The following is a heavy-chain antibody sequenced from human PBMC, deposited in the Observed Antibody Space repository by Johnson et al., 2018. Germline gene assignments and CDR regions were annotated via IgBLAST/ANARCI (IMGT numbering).Heavy chain of an antibody. CDR3: AKDREGAYWGGDCYTEYFQH. CDR1: GFTFSSYG. D-gene: IGHD2-21*02. Sequence: QVQLVESGGGVVQPGRSLRLSCAASGFTFSSYGMHWVRQAPGKGLEWVAVISYDGSNKYYADSVKGRFTISRDNSKNTLYLQMNSLRAEDKAVYYCAKDREGAYWGGDCYTEYFQHGGQGTLVTVSS. CDR2: ISYDGSNK. J-gene: IGHJ1*01. V-gene: IGHV3-30*18.